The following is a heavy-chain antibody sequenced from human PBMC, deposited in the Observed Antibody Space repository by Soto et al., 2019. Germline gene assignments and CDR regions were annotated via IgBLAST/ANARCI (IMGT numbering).Heavy chain of an antibody. CDR2: INWNGGST. J-gene: IGHJ6*03. D-gene: IGHD3-3*01. CDR3: ARARGDYDDFNYYYYYMDV. V-gene: IGHV3-20*01. CDR1: GFTFSSYG. Sequence: SGGSLRLSCAASGFTFSSYGMSWVRQAPGKGLEWVSGINWNGGSTGYADSVKGRFTISRDNAKNSLYLQMNSLRAEDTALYHCARARGDYDDFNYYYYYMDVWGKGTTVTVSS.